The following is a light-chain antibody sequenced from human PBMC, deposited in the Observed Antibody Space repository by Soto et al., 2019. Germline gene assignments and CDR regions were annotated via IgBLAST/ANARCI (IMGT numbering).Light chain of an antibody. Sequence: QPVLTQPPSVSGAPGQRITISCTGRSSNLGAGYDVHWYQQLPGAAPKLLIYGNNNRPSGVPDRFSGSKSGTSASLAITGLQAEDEADYYCQSYDDSTTGSMVFGGGTKLTVL. V-gene: IGLV1-40*01. CDR2: GNN. CDR3: QSYDDSTTGSMV. J-gene: IGLJ3*02. CDR1: SSNLGAGYD.